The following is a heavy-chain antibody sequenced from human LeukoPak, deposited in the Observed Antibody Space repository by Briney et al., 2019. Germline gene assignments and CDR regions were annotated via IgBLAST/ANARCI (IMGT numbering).Heavy chain of an antibody. Sequence: SETLSLTRTVSGGSISSYYWSWIRQPPGKGLEWIGYIYYSGSTNYNPSLKSRVSISVDTSKNQFSLKLSSVTAADTAVYYCARLGIGYCSGGSCYSDLNAFDIWGQGTMVTVSS. J-gene: IGHJ3*02. V-gene: IGHV4-59*08. CDR1: GGSISSYY. CDR3: ARLGIGYCSGGSCYSDLNAFDI. D-gene: IGHD2-15*01. CDR2: IYYSGST.